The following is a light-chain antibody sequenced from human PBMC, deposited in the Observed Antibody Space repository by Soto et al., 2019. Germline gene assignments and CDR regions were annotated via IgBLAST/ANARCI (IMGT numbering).Light chain of an antibody. CDR1: QSISSW. Sequence: DIQMTQSPSTLSASVGDRVTITCRASQSISSWLAWYQQKPGKAPKLLIYKASSLESGVPSRFSCSVSGTEFTLTISSLQPDDFATYYCQQYNSYSPWTFGQGTKVDIK. J-gene: IGKJ1*01. CDR3: QQYNSYSPWT. V-gene: IGKV1-5*03. CDR2: KAS.